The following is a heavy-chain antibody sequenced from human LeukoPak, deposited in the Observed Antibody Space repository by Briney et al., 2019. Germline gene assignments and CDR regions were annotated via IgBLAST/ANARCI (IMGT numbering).Heavy chain of an antibody. CDR3: ASYNWNYYDYYYGMDV. Sequence: ASVKVSCKASGYTFTGYYMHWVRQAPGQGLEWMGWINPNSGGTNYAQKFQGRVTMTRDTSISTAYMELSRLRSDDTAVYYCASYNWNYYDYYYGMDVWGQGTTDTVSS. CDR2: INPNSGGT. V-gene: IGHV1-2*02. J-gene: IGHJ6*02. D-gene: IGHD1-7*01. CDR1: GYTFTGYY.